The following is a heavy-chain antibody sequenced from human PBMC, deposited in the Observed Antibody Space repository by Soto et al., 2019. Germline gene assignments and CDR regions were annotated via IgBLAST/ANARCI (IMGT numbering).Heavy chain of an antibody. Sequence: QVQLVESGGGVVQPGRSLRLSCAASGFSFSISPMHWVRQAPGKGPEWVALISYDGTNKFYADSVKGRFTISRDNSKSTVYWQVDSRRPEDAAVYYWGRDPKTSGGEHWAFNCFDSWGQGTLGTVSS. CDR3: GRDPKTSGGEHWAFNCFDS. CDR1: GFSFSISP. D-gene: IGHD7-27*01. CDR2: ISYDGTNK. V-gene: IGHV3-30-3*01. J-gene: IGHJ5*01.